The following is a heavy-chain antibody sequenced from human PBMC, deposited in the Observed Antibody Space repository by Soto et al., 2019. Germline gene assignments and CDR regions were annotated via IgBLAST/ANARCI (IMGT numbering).Heavy chain of an antibody. CDR1: GFTFSNHA. D-gene: IGHD2-15*01. CDR3: AKEGVVDASPHFDY. V-gene: IGHV3-23*01. Sequence: GGSLRLSCAASGFTFSNHAMNWVRQAPGKGLEWVSIISGNGGSIYYADSVKGRFTISRDNSKNTLYLQMKSLRAEDTAVYYCAKEGVVDASPHFDYWGQGTLVTVSS. CDR2: ISGNGGSI. J-gene: IGHJ4*02.